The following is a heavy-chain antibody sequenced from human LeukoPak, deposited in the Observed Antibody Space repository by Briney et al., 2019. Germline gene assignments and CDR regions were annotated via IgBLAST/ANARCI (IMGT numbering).Heavy chain of an antibody. CDR1: GFTLDDYA. J-gene: IGHJ4*02. Sequence: PGGSLRLSCAASGFTLDDYAMHWVRQAPGKGLEWVSGISWNSGSIGYADSVKGRFTISRDNAKNSLYLQMNSLRAEDTALYYCAKTKYSSSILDYWGQGTLVTVSS. V-gene: IGHV3-9*01. CDR2: ISWNSGSI. D-gene: IGHD6-13*01. CDR3: AKTKYSSSILDY.